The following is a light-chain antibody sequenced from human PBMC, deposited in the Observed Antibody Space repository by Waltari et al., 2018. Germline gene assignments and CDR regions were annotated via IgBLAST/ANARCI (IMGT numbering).Light chain of an antibody. V-gene: IGKV4-1*01. J-gene: IGKJ1*01. CDR2: WAS. CDR3: QQYYSTPRT. CDR1: QSVLYSSKNRNY. Sequence: DIVMTQSPDSLAVSLGERATINCRSSQSVLYSSKNRNYLAWYQEKPGQPPKLLIYWASTRDSGVPDRFSGSGSGTDFPLTISSLQAEDVAVYYCQQYYSTPRTFGQGTKVEIK.